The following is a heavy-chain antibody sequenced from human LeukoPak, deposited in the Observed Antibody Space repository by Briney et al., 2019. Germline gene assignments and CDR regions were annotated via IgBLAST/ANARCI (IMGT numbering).Heavy chain of an antibody. CDR2: INPSGGST. CDR3: ARDCDILTGYYHHFDY. Sequence: GASVKVSCKASGYTFTSYYMHWVRQAPGQGLEWMGIINPSGGSTSYAQKFQGKVTMTRDTSTSTVYMELSSLRSEDTAVYYCARDCDILTGYYHHFDYWGQGTLVTVSS. J-gene: IGHJ4*02. V-gene: IGHV1-46*01. CDR1: GYTFTSYY. D-gene: IGHD3-9*01.